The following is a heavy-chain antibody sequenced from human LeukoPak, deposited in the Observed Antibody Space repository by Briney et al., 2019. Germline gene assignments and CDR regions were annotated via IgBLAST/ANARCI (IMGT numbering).Heavy chain of an antibody. CDR3: ARDEVAGGYYGSGSTGYAFDI. J-gene: IGHJ3*02. CDR1: GGSVSSGSYY. V-gene: IGHV4-61*01. CDR2: IYYSGST. D-gene: IGHD3-10*01. Sequence: AETLSLTCTVSGGSVSSGSYYWSWIRQPPGKGLEWIGYIYYSGSTNDNSSLRSRVTISVDTSKNQFSLKLSSVTAADTAVYYCARDEVAGGYYGSGSTGYAFDIWGQGTMVTVSS.